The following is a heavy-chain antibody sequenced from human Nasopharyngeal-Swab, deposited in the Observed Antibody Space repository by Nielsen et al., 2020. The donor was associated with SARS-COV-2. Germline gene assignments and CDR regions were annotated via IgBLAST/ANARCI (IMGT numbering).Heavy chain of an antibody. Sequence: GGSLRLSCAASGFTFSSYAMSWVRQAPGKGLEWVSTISCGGIITYHADSVKGRFTISRDNSKNTVYLQVNSLRAEDTAVYYCAKRYNWNPRENYFDYWGQGTLVT. V-gene: IGHV3-23*01. J-gene: IGHJ4*02. CDR2: ISCGGIIT. D-gene: IGHD1-20*01. CDR1: GFTFSSYA. CDR3: AKRYNWNPRENYFDY.